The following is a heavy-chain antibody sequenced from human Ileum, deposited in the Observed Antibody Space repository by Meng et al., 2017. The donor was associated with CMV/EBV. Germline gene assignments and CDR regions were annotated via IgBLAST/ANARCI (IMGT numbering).Heavy chain of an antibody. CDR1: GYTFNSYW. CDR3: ARQYRWGSAWEFDY. J-gene: IGHJ4*02. V-gene: IGHV5-51*01. D-gene: IGHD6-19*01. Sequence: KGYGYTFNSYWIGWVRQMPGKGLEWMGIIFPGNSDVRYSPSFEGQITISADKSISTAYLQWSSLRASDTAKYYCARQYRWGSAWEFDYWGQGVLVTVSS. CDR2: IFPGNSDV.